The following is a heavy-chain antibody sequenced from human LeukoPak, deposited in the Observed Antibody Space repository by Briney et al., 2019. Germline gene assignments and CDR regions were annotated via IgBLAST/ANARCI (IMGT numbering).Heavy chain of an antibody. D-gene: IGHD1-26*01. CDR2: ISYDGSNK. CDR3: ARGFGIVGATDNFDY. CDR1: GFTFSSYA. Sequence: GGSLRLSCAASGFTFSSYAMHWVRQAPGKGLGWVAVISYDGSNKYYADSVKGRFTISRDNSKNTLYLQMNSLRAEDTAVYYCARGFGIVGATDNFDYWGQGTLVTVSS. J-gene: IGHJ4*02. V-gene: IGHV3-30*04.